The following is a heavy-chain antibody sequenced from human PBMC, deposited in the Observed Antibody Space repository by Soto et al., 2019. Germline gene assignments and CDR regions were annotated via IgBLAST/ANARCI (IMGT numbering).Heavy chain of an antibody. CDR3: AREDSSGPNYYYYGMDV. D-gene: IGHD3-22*01. V-gene: IGHV1-69*13. J-gene: IGHJ6*02. CDR1: GGTFSSYA. CDR2: IIPIFGTA. Sequence: ASVKVSCKASGGTFSSYAISWMRQAPGQGLEWMGGIIPIFGTANYAQKFPGRVTITADESTSTAYMELSSLRSEDTAVYYCAREDSSGPNYYYYGMDVWGQGTTVTVS.